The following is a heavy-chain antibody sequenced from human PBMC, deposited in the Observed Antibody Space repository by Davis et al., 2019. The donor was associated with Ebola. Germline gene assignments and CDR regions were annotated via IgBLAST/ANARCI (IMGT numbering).Heavy chain of an antibody. J-gene: IGHJ2*01. D-gene: IGHD1-26*01. Sequence: GESLKISCAASGFTFSSYGMHWVRQAPGKGLEWVSFISSSSNYIYYADSVKGRFTVSRDNAKNSLYLTMNRLRAEDTALYYCARARGASYYRNYYFDLWGRGTLVSVSS. CDR3: ARARGASYYRNYYFDL. CDR1: GFTFSSYG. CDR2: ISSSSNYI. V-gene: IGHV3-21*01.